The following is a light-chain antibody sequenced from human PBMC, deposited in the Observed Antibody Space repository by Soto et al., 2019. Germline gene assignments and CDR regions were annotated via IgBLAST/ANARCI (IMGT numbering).Light chain of an antibody. J-gene: IGKJ5*01. CDR1: QSITSTY. Sequence: EIVLTHSPFTLSLSPGERASLSFMASQSITSTYLAWYQQKPGQAPRLLIYGASTRAISVPARFSGSGSGTEFALTISSLQSEDFAIYFCQKYKDWPTKFGQGTRLEIK. CDR2: GAS. CDR3: QKYKDWPTK. V-gene: IGKV3-15*01.